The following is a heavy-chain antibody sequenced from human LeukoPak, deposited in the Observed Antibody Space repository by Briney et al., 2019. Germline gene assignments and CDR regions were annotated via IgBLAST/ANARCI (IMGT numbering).Heavy chain of an antibody. D-gene: IGHD3-22*01. V-gene: IGHV3-7*03. CDR3: AKVFSDSSGYYHGAFDI. Sequence: GGSLRLSCAASGFTFSSYWMSWVRQAPGKGLEWVANIKQDGSEKYYVDSAKGRFTISRDNAKNSLYLQMNSLRPEDTALYYCAKVFSDSSGYYHGAFDIWGQGTMVTVSS. J-gene: IGHJ3*02. CDR1: GFTFSSYW. CDR2: IKQDGSEK.